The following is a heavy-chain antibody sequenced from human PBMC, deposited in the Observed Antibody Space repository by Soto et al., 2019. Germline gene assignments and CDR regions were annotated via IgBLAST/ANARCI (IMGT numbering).Heavy chain of an antibody. V-gene: IGHV1-69*13. Sequence: SVKVSCKASGGTLTSYAISWVRQAPGQGLEWMGGIIPIFGTTNYAQKFQGRVTITADEFTSTAYMELSSLRSEDTAVYYCARGVPAPHIPGEQGSYDMHVWGPGTTLTVSS. D-gene: IGHD2-2*01. J-gene: IGHJ6*02. CDR3: ARGVPAPHIPGEQGSYDMHV. CDR1: GGTLTSYA. CDR2: IIPIFGTT.